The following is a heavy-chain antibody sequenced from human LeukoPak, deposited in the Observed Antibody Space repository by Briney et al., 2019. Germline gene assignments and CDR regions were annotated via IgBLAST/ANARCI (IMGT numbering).Heavy chain of an antibody. V-gene: IGHV3-7*01. J-gene: IGHJ5*02. D-gene: IGHD1/OR15-1a*01. CDR1: GFTFSSYW. CDR3: ARLTWNNGENRFDP. Sequence: GGSMRLSCAASGFTFSSYWMSWVRQAPGKGLEWVANIKQDGSEIYYVDSVKGRFTISRDNPKNTLYLQMNSLRAEDTAVYYCARLTWNNGENRFDPWGQGTLVTVSS. CDR2: IKQDGSEI.